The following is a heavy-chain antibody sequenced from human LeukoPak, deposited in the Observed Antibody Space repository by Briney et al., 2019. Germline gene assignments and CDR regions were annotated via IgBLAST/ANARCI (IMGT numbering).Heavy chain of an antibody. J-gene: IGHJ3*01. V-gene: IGHV3-53*05. Sequence: GGSLRLSCALSGFTVSNSYMTCVREARGRGREWVSNIYDDDKTYNAESVKGPFTLSRDNPKNTLYLQMKRLRAQGTGLYYCVRDTYYFTLRGRYSVGAFDFWGQGTMVTVSS. CDR1: GFTVSNSY. D-gene: IGHD3-16*02. CDR2: IYDDDKT. CDR3: VRDTYYFTLRGRYSVGAFDF.